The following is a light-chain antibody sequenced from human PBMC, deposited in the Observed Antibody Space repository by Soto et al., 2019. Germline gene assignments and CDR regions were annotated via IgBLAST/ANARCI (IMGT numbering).Light chain of an antibody. CDR2: ATS. CDR1: QSISTY. V-gene: IGKV1-39*01. J-gene: IGKJ1*01. CDR3: QQAYSTPWT. Sequence: DIQMTQSPSSLSASVGDRVTITCRASQSISTYLHWYQQKPGTAPKLLIYATSNLQSGVPSRFSGSGSGTDFTLTINSLQTEDSATYYCQQAYSTPWTFGQGTKGDIK.